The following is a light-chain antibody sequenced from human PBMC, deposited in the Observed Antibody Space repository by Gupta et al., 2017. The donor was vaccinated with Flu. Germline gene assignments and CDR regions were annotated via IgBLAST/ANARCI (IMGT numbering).Light chain of an antibody. CDR1: SGSIASNY. Sequence: NFLLTQPHSVSESPGKTVTISCTRSSGSIASNYVQWYRQRPGTSPTAVIYEDNRRPSGVPDRFSGSIDRSSNSASLTISGLKTEDEADYYCQSDDTGTVIFGGGTRLTVL. CDR2: EDN. J-gene: IGLJ2*01. CDR3: QSDDTGTVI. V-gene: IGLV6-57*01.